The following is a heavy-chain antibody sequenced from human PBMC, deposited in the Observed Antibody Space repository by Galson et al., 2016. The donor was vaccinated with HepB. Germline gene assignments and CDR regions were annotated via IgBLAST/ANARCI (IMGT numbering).Heavy chain of an antibody. CDR1: GGTFSSYA. V-gene: IGHV1-69*13. J-gene: IGHJ6*02. CDR3: ARGGPPRDIVVVPAAMNYYYGMAV. D-gene: IGHD2-2*01. CDR2: IIPIFGTA. Sequence: SVKVSCKASGGTFSSYAISWVRQAPGQGLEWMGGIIPIFGTANYAQKFQGRVTITADESTSTAYMELSSLRSEDTAVYYCARGGPPRDIVVVPAAMNYYYGMAVWGPGATVTVSS.